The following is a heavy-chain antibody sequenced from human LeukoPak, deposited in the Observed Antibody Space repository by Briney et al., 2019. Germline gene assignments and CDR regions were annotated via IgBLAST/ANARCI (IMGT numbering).Heavy chain of an antibody. J-gene: IGHJ5*02. CDR2: IYYSGST. CDR1: GGSISSSSYY. D-gene: IGHD3-22*01. V-gene: IGHV4-39*01. Sequence: KPSETLSLTCTVSGGSISSSSYYWGWIRQPPWKGLEWIGSIYYSGSTYYNPSLKSRVTISVDTSKNQFSLKLSSVTAADTAVYYCARHGLSVNYYDRRRPDWFDPWGQGTLVTVSS. CDR3: ARHGLSVNYYDRRRPDWFDP.